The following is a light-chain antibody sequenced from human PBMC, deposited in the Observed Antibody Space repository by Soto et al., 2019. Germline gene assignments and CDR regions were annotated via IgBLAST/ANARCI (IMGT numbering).Light chain of an antibody. J-gene: IGLJ1*01. CDR2: EVS. Sequence: QSALTQPASVSGSPGQSITISCTGTNSDVGGYNYVSWYQRHPGKAPELMIYEVSHRPSGVSNRFSGSKSDNTASLTISGLQAEDEADYYCSSYTSISTLYVFGTGTKATVL. V-gene: IGLV2-14*01. CDR3: SSYTSISTLYV. CDR1: NSDVGGYNY.